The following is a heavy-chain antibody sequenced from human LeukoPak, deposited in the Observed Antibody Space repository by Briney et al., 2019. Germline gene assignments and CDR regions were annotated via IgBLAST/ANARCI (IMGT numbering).Heavy chain of an antibody. V-gene: IGHV3-30*18. CDR3: AKASNGGSYYGVIIDY. Sequence: GRSLRLSCAASGFTFSRYGMHWVRQGPGRGLEWVAIISDGGSNKKYADSVTGRFTISRDNSKNTLYLQMNSLRPEDTAVYFCAKASNGGSYYGVIIDYWGQGALVTVSS. CDR1: GFTFSRYG. D-gene: IGHD1-26*01. CDR2: ISDGGSNK. J-gene: IGHJ4*02.